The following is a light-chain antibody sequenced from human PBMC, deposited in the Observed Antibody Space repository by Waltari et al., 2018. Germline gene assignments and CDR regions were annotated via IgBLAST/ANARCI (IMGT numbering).Light chain of an antibody. CDR1: QGINKE. J-gene: IGKJ1*01. CDR2: AAS. CDR3: QQDYTTPWT. V-gene: IGKV1-27*01. Sequence: DIQMTQSPSSLSASVGDRVTVTCRASQGINKELSWYQQKPGKAPTLLIFAASSVQSGVSSRFSGSGAGTDFTLTISSLQPEDVATYYCQQDYTTPWTFGQGTKVEIK.